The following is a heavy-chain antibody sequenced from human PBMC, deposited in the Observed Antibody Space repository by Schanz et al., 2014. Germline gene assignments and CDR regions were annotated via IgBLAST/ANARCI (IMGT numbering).Heavy chain of an antibody. J-gene: IGHJ4*02. V-gene: IGHV4-59*08. CDR2: IYSSGIA. Sequence: QVQLQESGPGLVKPSETLSLMCTVSGGSMDTHYWGWIRQPPGKGLEWIAFIYSSGIANYNPSLESRATISVDTPKNQFPLRLTSVTAADTATYYCARRVVPATMGLYFDLWGQGTLVTVSS. CDR1: GGSMDTHY. D-gene: IGHD2-21*01. CDR3: ARRVVPATMGLYFDL.